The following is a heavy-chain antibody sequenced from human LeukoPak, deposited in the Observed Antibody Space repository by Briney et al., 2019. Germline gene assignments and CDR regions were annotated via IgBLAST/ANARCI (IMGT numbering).Heavy chain of an antibody. J-gene: IGHJ5*02. CDR3: ARGPRYCSSTSCYQWFDP. D-gene: IGHD2-2*01. CDR1: GGAFSGFY. CDR2: INHSGST. Sequence: SETLSLTRAVYGGAFSGFYWSWVRQPPGEGLGWVGGINHSGSTNYNPSLKSRVTISVDTSKNQFSLKLSSVTAADTAVYYCARGPRYCSSTSCYQWFDPWGQGTLVTVSS. V-gene: IGHV4-34*01.